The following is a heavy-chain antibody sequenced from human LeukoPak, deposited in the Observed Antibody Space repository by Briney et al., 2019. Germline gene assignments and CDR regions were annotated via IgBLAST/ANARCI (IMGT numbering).Heavy chain of an antibody. Sequence: GGSLRLSCAASGFTFSSYSMNWVRQALGKGLEWVSSISSSSSYIYYADSVKGRFTISRDNAKNSLYLQMNSLRAEDTAVYYCARVTTMVRGVIIGFDYWGQGTLVTASS. CDR1: GFTFSSYS. CDR3: ARVTTMVRGVIIGFDY. J-gene: IGHJ4*02. V-gene: IGHV3-21*01. D-gene: IGHD3-10*01. CDR2: ISSSSSYI.